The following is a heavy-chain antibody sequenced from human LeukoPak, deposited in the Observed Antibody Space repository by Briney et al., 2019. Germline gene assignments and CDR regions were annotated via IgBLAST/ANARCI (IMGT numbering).Heavy chain of an antibody. V-gene: IGHV1-69*13. CDR1: GGTFSSYA. Sequence: SVKVSCKASGGTFSSYAISWVQQAPGQGLEWMGGIIPIFGTANYAQKFQGRVTITADESTSTAYMELSSLRSEDTAVYYCATGGYGGLTQFDYGGQGTLVTVSS. CDR3: ATGGYGGLTQFDY. CDR2: IIPIFGTA. D-gene: IGHD1-26*01. J-gene: IGHJ4*02.